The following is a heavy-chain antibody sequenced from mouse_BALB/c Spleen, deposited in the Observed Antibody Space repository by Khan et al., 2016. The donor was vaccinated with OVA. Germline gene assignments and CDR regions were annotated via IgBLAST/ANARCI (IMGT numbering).Heavy chain of an antibody. D-gene: IGHD2-10*01. CDR2: INTYTGEP. CDR3: ARPPYFSYTLDH. CDR1: GYTFTNYG. Sequence: QIQLVQSGPELKKPGETVKISCKASGYTFTNYGMNWVKQSPGKALMWMGWINTYTGEPPYADDFKGRFAFSLETSASTAYLQISNLKNEDTATYFCARPPYFSYTLDHCGQGTSVTVSS. J-gene: IGHJ4*01. V-gene: IGHV9-3-1*01.